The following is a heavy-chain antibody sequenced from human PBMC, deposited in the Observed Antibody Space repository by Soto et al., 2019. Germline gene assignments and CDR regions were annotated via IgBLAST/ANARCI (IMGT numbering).Heavy chain of an antibody. CDR2: VYHDGRST. D-gene: IGHD6-19*01. Sequence: VQLVESGGGVVQPGRSLRLSCAASGFTFSDYAMHWVRQAPGKGLEWVAVVYHDGRSTHYADSVKGRFTISRDSSKDTVSLEMTSLRAEDTAVYYCAKGGRQWLVTSDFNYWGQGALVTVSS. CDR3: AKGGRQWLVTSDFNY. V-gene: IGHV3-30*18. J-gene: IGHJ4*02. CDR1: GFTFSDYA.